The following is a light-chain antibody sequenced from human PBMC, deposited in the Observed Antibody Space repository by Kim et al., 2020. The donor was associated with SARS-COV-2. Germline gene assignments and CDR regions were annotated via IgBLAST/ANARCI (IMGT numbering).Light chain of an antibody. J-gene: IGLJ2*01. CDR3: ATSDDNLSAL. V-gene: IGLV1-44*01. CDR2: SNN. CDR1: SSNIGSHT. Sequence: ELTQPPSASGTPGQRVTISCSGSSSNIGSHTVSWYQHLPGTAPKLLIYSNNRRPSGVPDRFSGSTSGTSASLAISGLQSEDEADYYCATSDDNLSALFGGGTQLTVL.